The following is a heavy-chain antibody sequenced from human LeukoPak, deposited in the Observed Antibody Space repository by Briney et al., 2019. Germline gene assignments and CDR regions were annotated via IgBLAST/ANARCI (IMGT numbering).Heavy chain of an antibody. Sequence: SETLSLTCAVYGGSFSGYYWSWIRQPPGKGLEWIGEINHSGSTNYNPSLKSRVTISVDTSKNQFSLKLSSVTAADRAVYYCARGETGGSGSYSYYFDYWGQGTLVTVSS. CDR3: ARGETGGSGSYSYYFDY. D-gene: IGHD3-10*01. J-gene: IGHJ4*02. V-gene: IGHV4-34*01. CDR1: GGSFSGYY. CDR2: INHSGST.